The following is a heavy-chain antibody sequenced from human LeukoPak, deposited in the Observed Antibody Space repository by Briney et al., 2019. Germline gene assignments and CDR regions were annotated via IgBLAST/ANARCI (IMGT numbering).Heavy chain of an antibody. CDR1: RFTFSNYW. CDR3: AREGWGGETKYNHFDS. CDR2: INQDGSEK. V-gene: IGHV3-7*01. Sequence: GGSLRLSCAASRFTFSNYWMNWVRQAPGKGLEWVANINQDGSEKNYVDSVKGRFTISRDNAKNSVYMQMNSLRAEDTAVYYCAREGWGGETKYNHFDSWGQGTLGTVSS. D-gene: IGHD1-1*01. J-gene: IGHJ5*01.